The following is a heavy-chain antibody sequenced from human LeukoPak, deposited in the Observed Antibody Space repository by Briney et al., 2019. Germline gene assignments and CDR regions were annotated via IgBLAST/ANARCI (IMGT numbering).Heavy chain of an antibody. CDR2: ITGTSGRT. V-gene: IGHV3-21*01. CDR3: ARDRGGRYYYYYYMDV. CDR1: GITFSNFA. D-gene: IGHD3-3*01. Sequence: PGGSLRLSCEVSGITFSNFAMAWVRQAPGKVLEWVSLITGTSGRTYYAASVKGRFTISRDNAKNSLYLQMNSLRAEDTAVYYCARDRGGRYYYYYYMDVWGKGTTVTISS. J-gene: IGHJ6*03.